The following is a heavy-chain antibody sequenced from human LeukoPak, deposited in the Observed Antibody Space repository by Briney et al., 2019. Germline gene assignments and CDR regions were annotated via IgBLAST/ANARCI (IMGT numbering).Heavy chain of an antibody. D-gene: IGHD2-2*01. CDR3: ARRSVGCNSTTCFLDY. V-gene: IGHV5-51*01. Sequence: GESLKISCKGSGYSFTSYWIGWVRQMPGKGLEWMGIIYPGDSDTRYSPSFQGQVAISADKSISTAYLQWSSLKASDTTMYYCARRSVGCNSTTCFLDYWGQGTLVTVSS. J-gene: IGHJ4*02. CDR1: GYSFTSYW. CDR2: IYPGDSDT.